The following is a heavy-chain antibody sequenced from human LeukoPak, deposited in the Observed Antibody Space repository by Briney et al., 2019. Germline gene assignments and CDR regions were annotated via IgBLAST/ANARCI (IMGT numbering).Heavy chain of an antibody. V-gene: IGHV3-48*03. Sequence: GGSLRLSCVASGFTFSRFEMNWVRQAPGKGLEWVSYISGSGSSIYYADSVKGRFTISRDNAKNSLYLQMNSLRGEDTAVYYCARDMGYCSSSNCYTYYLDYWGQGTLVTVSP. CDR3: ARDMGYCSSSNCYTYYLDY. D-gene: IGHD2-2*01. CDR2: ISGSGSSI. J-gene: IGHJ4*02. CDR1: GFTFSRFE.